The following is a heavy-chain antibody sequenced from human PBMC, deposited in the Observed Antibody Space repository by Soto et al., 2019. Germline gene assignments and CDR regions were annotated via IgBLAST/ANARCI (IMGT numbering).Heavy chain of an antibody. J-gene: IGHJ4*02. CDR1: GGSVNRCTYY. V-gene: IGHV4-61*01. CDR3: ARGGLVYPSTRDSHFDI. Sequence: PSETLSLTCTVSGGSVNRCTYYWSWIRQPPGKGPEWIGNIYYNGSTNHNPSLKNRATLSADTSKNQFSLRLRSVTAADTAVYFCARGGLVYPSTRDSHFDIWGQGIPVTVSS. CDR2: IYYNGST. D-gene: IGHD2-2*01.